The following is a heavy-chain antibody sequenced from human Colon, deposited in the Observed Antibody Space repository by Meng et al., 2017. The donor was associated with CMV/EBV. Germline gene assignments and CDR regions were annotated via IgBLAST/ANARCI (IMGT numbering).Heavy chain of an antibody. Sequence: SETLSLTCTVSGGSISSYYWSWIRQPPGKGLEWIGYIYYSGSTNYNPSLKGRVTISIETSKNQFSLNLSSVTAADTAVYYCASSHFDFWSNYAHPRGWALDVWGQGTTVTVSS. CDR2: IYYSGST. V-gene: IGHV4-59*12. CDR1: GGSISSYY. J-gene: IGHJ6*02. CDR3: ASSHFDFWSNYAHPRGWALDV. D-gene: IGHD3-3*01.